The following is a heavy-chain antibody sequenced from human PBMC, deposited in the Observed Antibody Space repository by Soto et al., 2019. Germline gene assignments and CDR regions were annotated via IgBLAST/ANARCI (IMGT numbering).Heavy chain of an antibody. Sequence: GGSLRLSCAACGFTFSTYAMSWVRQDPGKGLEWVSTISGNGDNTYYADSVKGRFAISRDNSENTLYVQIDSLRVEDTAVYFCAKDRSRYCSGGSCYSVRYFDLWGRGTLVTVSS. CDR2: ISGNGDNT. CDR3: AKDRSRYCSGGSCYSVRYFDL. D-gene: IGHD2-15*01. J-gene: IGHJ2*01. CDR1: GFTFSTYA. V-gene: IGHV3-23*01.